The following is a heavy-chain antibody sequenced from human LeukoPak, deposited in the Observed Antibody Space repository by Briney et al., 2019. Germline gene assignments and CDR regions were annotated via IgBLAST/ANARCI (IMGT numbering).Heavy chain of an antibody. J-gene: IGHJ5*02. Sequence: GGSLRLYCIASGFTLGDYAMNWVRQAPGRGLEWVSFISKKAYGGTTEYAASVKGRFTISRDDSKSIAYLQMNSLKSEDTAVYYCTGGRTGGLNWFDPWGQGTLVTVSS. CDR2: ISKKAYGGTT. D-gene: IGHD2-15*01. CDR3: TGGRTGGLNWFDP. V-gene: IGHV3-49*04. CDR1: GFTLGDYA.